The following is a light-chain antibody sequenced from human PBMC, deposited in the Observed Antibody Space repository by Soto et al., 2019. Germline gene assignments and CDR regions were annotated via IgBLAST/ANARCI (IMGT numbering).Light chain of an antibody. V-gene: IGLV2-14*01. CDR3: SSYTSSSTLGV. J-gene: IGLJ1*01. Sequence: QSALTQPASVSGSPGQSITISCTGTSSDVGGYNYVSWYQQLPDKAPKLMIYAVSNRPSGVSNRFSGSKSGNTASLTISELQAEDEAHYYCSSYTSSSTLGVFGTGTKLTVL. CDR2: AVS. CDR1: SSDVGGYNY.